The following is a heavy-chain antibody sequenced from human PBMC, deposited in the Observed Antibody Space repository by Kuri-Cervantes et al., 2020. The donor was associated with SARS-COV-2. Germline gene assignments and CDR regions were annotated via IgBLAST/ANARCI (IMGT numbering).Heavy chain of an antibody. CDR3: ARRINYWWFDP. CDR2: IYHSGST. J-gene: IGHJ5*02. V-gene: IGHV4-30-2*01. Sequence: LRLSCTVSGGSISSGGYSWSWIRQPPGKGLEWIGYIYHSGSTYYNPSLKSRVTISVDRSKNQFSLKLRSVTAADTAVYYCARRINYWWFDPWGQGTLVTVSS. D-gene: IGHD4-11*01. CDR1: GGSISSGGYS.